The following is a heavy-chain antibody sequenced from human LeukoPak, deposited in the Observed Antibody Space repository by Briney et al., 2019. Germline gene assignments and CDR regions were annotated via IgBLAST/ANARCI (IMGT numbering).Heavy chain of an antibody. V-gene: IGHV4-4*02. J-gene: IGHJ6*02. Sequence: SGTLSLTCAISVGSISSGNWWTWVRQSPGKGLEWIGEIYHNGTHNYNPSLKSRVTISADTFKNHFSLKLTSVTAADTAVYYCATAPILRGEGGEHYKYGMDVWGQGTTVIVSS. D-gene: IGHD2-2*02. CDR2: IYHNGTH. CDR3: ATAPILRGEGGEHYKYGMDV. CDR1: VGSISSGNW.